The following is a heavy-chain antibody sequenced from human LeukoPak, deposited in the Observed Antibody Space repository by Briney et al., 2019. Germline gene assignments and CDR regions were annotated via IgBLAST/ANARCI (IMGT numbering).Heavy chain of an antibody. Sequence: GGSLRLSCAASGFTFSSYAMSWVRQAPVKGLEWVSAISGSGGSTYYADSVKGRFTISRDNSKNTLYLQMNSLRAEDTAVYYCAKDSASGTNFDYWGQGTLVTVSS. D-gene: IGHD1-26*01. CDR3: AKDSASGTNFDY. J-gene: IGHJ4*02. CDR2: ISGSGGST. V-gene: IGHV3-23*01. CDR1: GFTFSSYA.